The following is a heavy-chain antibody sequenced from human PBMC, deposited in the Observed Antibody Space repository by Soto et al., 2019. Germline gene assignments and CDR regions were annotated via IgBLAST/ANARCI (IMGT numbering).Heavy chain of an antibody. CDR3: VRGGASGYDYHVLEWGMDV. D-gene: IGHD5-12*01. V-gene: IGHV1-2*04. CDR2: INPNSGGT. CDR1: GYTFTGYY. J-gene: IGHJ6*02. Sequence: ASVKVSCKASGYTFTGYYMHWVRQAPGQGLEWMGWINPNSGGTNYAQKFQGWVTMTRDTSISTAYMELSRLRSDDTAVYYCVRGGASGYDYHVLEWGMDVWGQGTTVTVSS.